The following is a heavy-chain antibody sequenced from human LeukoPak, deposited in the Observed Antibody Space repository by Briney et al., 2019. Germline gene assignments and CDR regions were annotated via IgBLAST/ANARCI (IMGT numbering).Heavy chain of an antibody. D-gene: IGHD2-15*01. CDR2: INPNSGGT. CDR3: TTYCSGDSCSFFDY. Sequence: GASVKVSCKASGYTFTGYYMHWVRQAPGQGLEWMGWINPNSGGTNYAQKFQGRVTMTRDTSISTAYMELSRLRSDDTAVYYCTTYCSGDSCSFFDYRGQGTLVTGSS. CDR1: GYTFTGYY. V-gene: IGHV1-2*02. J-gene: IGHJ4*02.